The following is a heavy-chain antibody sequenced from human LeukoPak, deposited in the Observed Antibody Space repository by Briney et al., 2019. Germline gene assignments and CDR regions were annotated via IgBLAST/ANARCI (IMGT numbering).Heavy chain of an antibody. CDR3: ARDVWSLGPEPGTRLFDY. CDR2: ISYDGSDK. D-gene: IGHD3-16*01. CDR1: GFTFITYS. Sequence: GGSLRLSCAASGFTFITYSMNWVRPAPRKGLEWVALISYDGSDKYYANSVKGPFTISRDNSKNTLYLQMNSLRAEDTAVYYCARDVWSLGPEPGTRLFDYWGQGTLVSVSS. V-gene: IGHV3-30*03. J-gene: IGHJ4*02.